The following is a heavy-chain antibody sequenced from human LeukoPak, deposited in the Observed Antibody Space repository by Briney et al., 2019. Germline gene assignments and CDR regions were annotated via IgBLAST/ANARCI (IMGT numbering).Heavy chain of an antibody. J-gene: IGHJ5*02. Sequence: SETLSLTCTVSGGSISSDDYYWSWIRQHPGKGLEWIGSIYYSGSTYYNPSLKSRVTISVDTSKNQFSLKLTSVTAADTAVYYCAIGGKEMAKWFDPWGQGTLVTVSS. CDR1: GGSISSDDYY. V-gene: IGHV4-31*03. CDR3: AIGGKEMAKWFDP. D-gene: IGHD5-24*01. CDR2: IYYSGST.